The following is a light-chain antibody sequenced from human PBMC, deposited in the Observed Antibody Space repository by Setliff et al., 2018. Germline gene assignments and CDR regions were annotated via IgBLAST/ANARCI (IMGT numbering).Light chain of an antibody. V-gene: IGKV3-15*01. CDR2: GAS. J-gene: IGKJ5*01. Sequence: ETVLTQSPGTLSVSPGESATLSCRASQSVSNNLAWYQQKPGQAPRLLIHGASTGATGIPARFSGSGSGTEFTLTISSLQSEDFAVYYCQQYNTWPRITFGQGTRLEIK. CDR3: QQYNTWPRIT. CDR1: QSVSNN.